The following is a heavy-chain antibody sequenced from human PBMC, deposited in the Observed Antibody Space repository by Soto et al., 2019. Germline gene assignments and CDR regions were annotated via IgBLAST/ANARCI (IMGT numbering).Heavy chain of an antibody. CDR1: GGTFSSYA. CDR2: IIPIFGTA. J-gene: IGHJ2*01. Sequence: QVQLVQSGAEVKKPGSSVKVSCKASGGTFSSYAISWVRQAPGQGLEWMGGIIPIFGTANYAQKFQGRVTITADESTSTAYMELSSLRSEDTAVYYCARAYSYGSGSYFPNWYFDLWGRGTLVTVSS. D-gene: IGHD3-10*01. CDR3: ARAYSYGSGSYFPNWYFDL. V-gene: IGHV1-69*01.